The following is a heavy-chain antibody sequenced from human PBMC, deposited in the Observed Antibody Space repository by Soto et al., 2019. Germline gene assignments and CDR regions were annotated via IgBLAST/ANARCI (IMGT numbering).Heavy chain of an antibody. V-gene: IGHV3-21*01. J-gene: IGHJ4*02. CDR2: ISSSSSYI. Sequence: GGSLRLSCAASGFTFSSYSMNWVRQAPGKGLEWVSSISSSSSYIYYADSVKGRFTISSDNAKNSLYLQMNSLRAEDTAVYYCARAPYYYDSSGYYPGAYWGQGTLVTVSS. CDR1: GFTFSSYS. CDR3: ARAPYYYDSSGYYPGAY. D-gene: IGHD3-22*01.